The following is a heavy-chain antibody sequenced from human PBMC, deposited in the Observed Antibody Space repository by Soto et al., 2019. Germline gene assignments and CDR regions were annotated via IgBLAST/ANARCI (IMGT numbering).Heavy chain of an antibody. D-gene: IGHD6-19*01. CDR2: ISYDGSNK. V-gene: IGHV3-30-3*01. J-gene: IGHJ6*02. Sequence: GGSLRLSXAASGFTFSSYAMHWVRQAPGKGLEWVAVISYDGSNKYYADSVKGRFTISRDNSKNTLYLQMNSLRAEDTAVYYCAREEWLVPRGYYYGMDVWGQGTTVTVSS. CDR3: AREEWLVPRGYYYGMDV. CDR1: GFTFSSYA.